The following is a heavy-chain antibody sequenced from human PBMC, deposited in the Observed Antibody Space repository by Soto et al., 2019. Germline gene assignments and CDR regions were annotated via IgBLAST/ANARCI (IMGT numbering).Heavy chain of an antibody. CDR1: GGTFSSYA. V-gene: IGHV1-69*13. CDR2: IIPIFGTA. J-gene: IGHJ6*02. D-gene: IGHD2-2*01. Sequence: SVKVSCKASGGTFSSYAISWVRQAPGRGLEWMGGIIPIFGTANYAQKFQGRVTITADESTSTAYMELSSLRSEDTAVYYCARHQAHYPYYYYYGMDVWGQGTTVTVSS. CDR3: ARHQAHYPYYYYYGMDV.